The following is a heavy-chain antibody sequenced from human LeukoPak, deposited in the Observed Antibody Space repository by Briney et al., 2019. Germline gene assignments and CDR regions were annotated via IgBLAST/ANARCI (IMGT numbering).Heavy chain of an antibody. D-gene: IGHD5-18*01. Sequence: SETPSLTCTVSGGSISSGDYYWSWIRQPPGKGLEWIGYIYYSGSTYYNPSLKSRVTISVDTSKNQFSLKLSSVTAADTAVYYCARETALENGFDIWGQGTMVTVSS. CDR1: GGSISSGDYY. J-gene: IGHJ3*02. CDR2: IYYSGST. CDR3: ARETALENGFDI. V-gene: IGHV4-30-4*01.